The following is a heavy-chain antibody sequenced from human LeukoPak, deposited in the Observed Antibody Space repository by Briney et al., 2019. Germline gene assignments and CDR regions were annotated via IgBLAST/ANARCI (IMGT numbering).Heavy chain of an antibody. Sequence: GGSLRLSCATSGFTFTDYPMNWVRQAPGKGLEWVSYISSTSGTIYYADSVKGRFTISRDNAKNSLYLQMNSLRDEDTAVYYCARDYYGMDVWGQGTTVTVSS. CDR3: ARDYYGMDV. V-gene: IGHV3-48*02. J-gene: IGHJ6*02. CDR2: ISSTSGTI. CDR1: GFTFTDYP.